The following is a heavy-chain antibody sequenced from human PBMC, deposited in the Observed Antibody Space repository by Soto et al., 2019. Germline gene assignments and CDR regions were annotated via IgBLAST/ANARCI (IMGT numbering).Heavy chain of an antibody. CDR1: GYTFTCYY. CDR2: INPNSGDT. J-gene: IGHJ5*02. Sequence: QVQLVQTGAEVTKPGASVKFSGKASGYTFTCYYMHWVRQAPGQGLEWMGWINPNSGDTNYAQKFQGWVTMTWDTSISTAYMELSRLRSDDTAVYDCARDIRQRFDPWGQGTLVTVSS. V-gene: IGHV1-2*04. CDR3: ARDIRQRFDP. D-gene: IGHD6-13*01.